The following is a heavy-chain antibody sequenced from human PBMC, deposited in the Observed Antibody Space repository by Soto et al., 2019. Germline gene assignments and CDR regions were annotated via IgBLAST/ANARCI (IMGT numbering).Heavy chain of an antibody. V-gene: IGHV3-30*18. D-gene: IGHD3-22*01. CDR2: ISYDGSNK. J-gene: IGHJ4*02. CDR3: AKYVGDYYFLADY. CDR1: GFTFSSYC. Sequence: GGSLRLSCTASGFTFSSYCMHWVRQAPGKGLVWVSGISYDGSNKYYADSVKGRFTISRDNAKNTLYLQMNSPTVEDRAVYYCAKYVGDYYFLADYWGQGTLVTVSS.